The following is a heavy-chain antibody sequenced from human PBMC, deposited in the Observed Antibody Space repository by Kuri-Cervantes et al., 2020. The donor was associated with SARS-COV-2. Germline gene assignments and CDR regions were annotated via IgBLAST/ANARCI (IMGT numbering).Heavy chain of an antibody. CDR1: GFTFSSYA. J-gene: IGHJ6*02. V-gene: IGHV3-30-3*01. CDR3: ARDVWSGYYYGMDV. CDR2: ISYDGSNK. Sequence: GGSLRLSCAASGFTFSSYAMHWVRQAPGKGLEWVAVISYDGSNKYYADSVKGRFTISRDNSKNTLYLQMNSLRAEDTAGYYCARDVWSGYYYGMDVWGQGTTVTVSS. D-gene: IGHD3-3*01.